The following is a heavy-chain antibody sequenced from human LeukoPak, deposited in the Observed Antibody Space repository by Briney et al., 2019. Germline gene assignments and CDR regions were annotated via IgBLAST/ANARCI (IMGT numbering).Heavy chain of an antibody. CDR2: IYYSGST. J-gene: IGHJ5*02. CDR3: ARGSLWFDP. Sequence: SETLSLTCTVSGGSISSYYWSWIRQPPGKGLEWIGHIYYSGSTNYNPSLKSRVTISVDTSKNQFSLKLSSVTAADTAVYYCARGSLWFDPWGQGTLVTVSS. V-gene: IGHV4-59*01. CDR1: GGSISSYY.